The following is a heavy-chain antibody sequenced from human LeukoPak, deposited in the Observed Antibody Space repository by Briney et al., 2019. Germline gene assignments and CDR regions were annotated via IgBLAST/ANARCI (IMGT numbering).Heavy chain of an antibody. CDR3: AREVKENFGWLLYYYIDY. D-gene: IGHD3-9*01. J-gene: IGHJ4*02. Sequence: SETLFLTCTVSGGSFSSGSYYWSWIRQPPGKGLEWIGYIYYSGSTNYNPSLKSRVTISVDTSKNQFSLKLSSVTAADTAVYYCAREVKENFGWLLYYYIDYWGQGTLVTVSS. CDR2: IYYSGST. CDR1: GGSFSSGSYY. V-gene: IGHV4-61*01.